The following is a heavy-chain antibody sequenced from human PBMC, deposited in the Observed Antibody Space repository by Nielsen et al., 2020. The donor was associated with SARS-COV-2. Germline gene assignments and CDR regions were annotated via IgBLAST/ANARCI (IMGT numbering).Heavy chain of an antibody. Sequence: GSLKISCAVSGGSVSSNDWWTWVRQSPGKGLEWIGEVSHSGSINYNPSLKSRVTLSMDKSKRQFSLRLTSVSAADTAVYFCARGDLVVVPSPILGLGPFFYYFYLDVWGKGTTVIVSS. CDR2: VSHSGSI. CDR3: ARGDLVVVPSPILGLGPFFYYFYLDV. D-gene: IGHD2-2*01. J-gene: IGHJ6*03. V-gene: IGHV4-4*01. CDR1: GGSVSSNDW.